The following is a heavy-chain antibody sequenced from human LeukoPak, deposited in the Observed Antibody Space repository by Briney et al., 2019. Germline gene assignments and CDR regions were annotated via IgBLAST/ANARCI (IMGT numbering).Heavy chain of an antibody. D-gene: IGHD3-3*01. Sequence: ASVKVSCKASGYTFSSYGLSWVRQAPGQGLEWMGRINPNSGGTNYAQKFQGRVTMTRDTSISTAYMELSGLRSDDTAVYYCARGYYDFWRGYPIFDYWGQGTLVTVSS. CDR3: ARGYYDFWRGYPIFDY. CDR2: INPNSGGT. J-gene: IGHJ4*02. V-gene: IGHV1-2*06. CDR1: GYTFSSYG.